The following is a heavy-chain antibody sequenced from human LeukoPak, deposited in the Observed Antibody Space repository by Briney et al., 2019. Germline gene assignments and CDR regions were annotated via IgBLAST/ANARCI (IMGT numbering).Heavy chain of an antibody. CDR3: ARDLELVYYDSSGYDY. Sequence: GGSLRLSCAASGFTFSSYEMNWVRQAPGKGLEWVSYISSSSSYIYYADSVKGRFTISRDNAKNSLYLQMNSLRTEDTAVYYCARDLELVYYDSSGYDYWGQGTLVIVSS. CDR1: GFTFSSYE. J-gene: IGHJ4*02. CDR2: ISSSSSYI. V-gene: IGHV3-21*05. D-gene: IGHD3-22*01.